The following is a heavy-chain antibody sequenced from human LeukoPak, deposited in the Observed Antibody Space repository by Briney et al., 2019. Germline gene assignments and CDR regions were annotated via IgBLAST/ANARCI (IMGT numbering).Heavy chain of an antibody. Sequence: ASVKVSCKASGYTFTSYGISWVRQAPGHGLEWMGWISAYNGNTNYEQKLQGRVTMTTDTSTSTAYMELRSLRSDDTAVYYCARDQENYYDSSGSYYFDYWGQGTLVTVSS. J-gene: IGHJ4*02. V-gene: IGHV1-18*01. D-gene: IGHD3-22*01. CDR3: ARDQENYYDSSGSYYFDY. CDR1: GYTFTSYG. CDR2: ISAYNGNT.